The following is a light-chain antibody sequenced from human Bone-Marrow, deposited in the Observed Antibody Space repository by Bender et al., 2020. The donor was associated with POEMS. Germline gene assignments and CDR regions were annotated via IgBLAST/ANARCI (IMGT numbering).Light chain of an antibody. Sequence: QSVLTQPPSASGTPGQRVTISCSGGSFNIGAHAVNWYQHLPGTAPKLLIYSSHPRPSEVPDRFSGSRSGTSASLAISGLQSEDEADYYCAVWDDSLNGWVFGGGTKLTVL. CDR2: SSH. CDR1: SFNIGAHA. J-gene: IGLJ3*02. CDR3: AVWDDSLNGWV. V-gene: IGLV1-44*01.